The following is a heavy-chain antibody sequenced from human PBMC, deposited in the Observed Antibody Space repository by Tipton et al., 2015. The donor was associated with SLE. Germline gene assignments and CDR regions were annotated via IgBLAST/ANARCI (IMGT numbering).Heavy chain of an antibody. CDR3: TTARIAAGQDYYYYGMDV. V-gene: IGHV3-73*01. J-gene: IGHJ6*02. Sequence: GSLRLSCAASGFTFSGSAMHWVRQASGKGLEWVGRIRSKANSYATAHAASVKGRFTISRDDSKNTAYLQMNSLKTEDTAVYYCTTARIAAGQDYYYYGMDVWGQGTTVTFSS. CDR2: IRSKANSYAT. D-gene: IGHD6-13*01. CDR1: GFTFSGSA.